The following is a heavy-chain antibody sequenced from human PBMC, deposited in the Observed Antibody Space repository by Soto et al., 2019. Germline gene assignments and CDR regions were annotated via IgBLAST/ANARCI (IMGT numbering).Heavy chain of an antibody. D-gene: IGHD2-15*01. CDR2: VSYSGDTT. Sequence: GSLRLSCAASGFSFSTYAMTWVRQAPGKGLEWVSVVSYSGDTTYYAESVKARFTISRDNSKNTLYLQMNSLRGDDTAVYYCAKVYGSGSRPYYYGMDVWGQGT. J-gene: IGHJ6*02. CDR3: AKVYGSGSRPYYYGMDV. CDR1: GFSFSTYA. V-gene: IGHV3-23*01.